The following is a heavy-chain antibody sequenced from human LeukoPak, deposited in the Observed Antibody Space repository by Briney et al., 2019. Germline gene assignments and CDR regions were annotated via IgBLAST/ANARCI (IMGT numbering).Heavy chain of an antibody. CDR3: ASGKRGYSGSDY. J-gene: IGHJ4*02. CDR2: IYYSGST. V-gene: IGHV4-59*01. D-gene: IGHD5-12*01. CDR1: GYCISSPYY. Sequence: KPSETLSLTCTVSGYCISSPYYWVWIRQPPGKGLEWIGYIYYSGSTNYNPSLKSRVTISVDTSKNQFSLKLSSVTAADTAVYYCASGKRGYSGSDYWGQGTLVTISS.